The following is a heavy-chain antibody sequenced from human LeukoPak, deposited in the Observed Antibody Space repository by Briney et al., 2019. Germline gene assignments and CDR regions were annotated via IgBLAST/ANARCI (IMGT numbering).Heavy chain of an antibody. V-gene: IGHV4-34*01. J-gene: IGHJ5*02. CDR2: INHSGST. CDR1: GGSFSGYY. Sequence: SETLSLTCAVYGGSFSGYYWSWIRQPPGKGLEWIGEINHSGSTNYNPSLKSRVTISVDTSKNQFSLKLSSVTAADTAVYYCARDIPKRPTIMITFGGVIGPGSWFDPWGQGTLVTVSS. CDR3: ARDIPKRPTIMITFGGVIGPGSWFDP. D-gene: IGHD3-16*02.